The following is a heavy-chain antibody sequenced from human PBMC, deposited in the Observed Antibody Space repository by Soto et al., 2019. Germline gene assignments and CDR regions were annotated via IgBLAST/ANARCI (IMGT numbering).Heavy chain of an antibody. D-gene: IGHD1-7*01. J-gene: IGHJ4*02. V-gene: IGHV3-64*01. CDR3: VRRVSGNYDY. CDR2: ISSNGSTT. Sequence: EVQLAESGGGMVQPGGSLRLSCVASGFTFSSYDMHWVRQAPGKGLEYVSSISSNGSTTYYGNSVKGRFTISRDNYKNTLYLQMGSLRAEDMAVYYCVRRVSGNYDYWGQGTLVTVSS. CDR1: GFTFSSYD.